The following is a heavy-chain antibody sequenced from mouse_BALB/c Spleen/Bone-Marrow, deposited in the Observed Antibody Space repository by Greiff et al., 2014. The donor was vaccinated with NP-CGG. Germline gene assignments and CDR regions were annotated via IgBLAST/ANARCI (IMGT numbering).Heavy chain of an antibody. D-gene: IGHD2-4*01. V-gene: IGHV14-3*02. J-gene: IGHJ1*01. CDR2: IDPANGNT. CDR3: ATMITDWYFDV. Sequence: EVKLMESGAELVKPGASVKLSCTASGFNIKDTYMHWVKQRPEQGLEWIGRIDPANGNTKYDPKFQGKATITADTSSNTAYPQLSSLTSEDTAVYYCATMITDWYFDVWGAGTTVTVSS. CDR1: GFNIKDTY.